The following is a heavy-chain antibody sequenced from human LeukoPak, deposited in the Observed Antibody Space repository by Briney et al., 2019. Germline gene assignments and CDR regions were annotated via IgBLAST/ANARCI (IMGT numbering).Heavy chain of an antibody. D-gene: IGHD4-17*01. J-gene: IGHJ3*01. CDR2: ISGSGSYL. CDR3: ARGLGSGDYEANAFDF. CDR1: GFIFSSYA. V-gene: IGHV3-21*01. Sequence: GRSLRLSCAASGFIFSSYAMNWVRQAPGKGLEWVSSISGSGSYLHYADSMKGRFTISRDNAKKSVYLHMSRLRAEDTAVYYCARGLGSGDYEANAFDFWGRGTTVSVS.